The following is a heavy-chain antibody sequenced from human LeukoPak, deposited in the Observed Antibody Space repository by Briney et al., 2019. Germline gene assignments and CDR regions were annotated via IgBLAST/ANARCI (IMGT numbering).Heavy chain of an antibody. Sequence: GGSLRLSCAASGFTFDDYAMHWVRQAPGKGLEWVSGISWNSGSIGYADSVKGRFTISRDNAKDSLYLQMNSLRAEDMALYYCAKETGYSSGWHGLDYWGQGTLVTVSS. V-gene: IGHV3-9*03. J-gene: IGHJ4*02. CDR2: ISWNSGSI. CDR1: GFTFDDYA. CDR3: AKETGYSSGWHGLDY. D-gene: IGHD6-19*01.